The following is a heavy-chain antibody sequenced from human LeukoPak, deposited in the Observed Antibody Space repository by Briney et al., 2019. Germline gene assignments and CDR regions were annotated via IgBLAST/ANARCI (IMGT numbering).Heavy chain of an antibody. CDR1: GFTFSSYG. J-gene: IGHJ5*02. Sequence: GGSLRLSCAASGFTFSSYGMTWVRQAPGRGLEWVSTISASGGNIHYADSVKGRFTISRDNAKNSLYLQMNSLRAEDTAVYYCARDRGVGATVNWFDPWGQGTLVTVSS. CDR3: ARDRGVGATVNWFDP. CDR2: ISASGGNI. D-gene: IGHD1-26*01. V-gene: IGHV3-21*01.